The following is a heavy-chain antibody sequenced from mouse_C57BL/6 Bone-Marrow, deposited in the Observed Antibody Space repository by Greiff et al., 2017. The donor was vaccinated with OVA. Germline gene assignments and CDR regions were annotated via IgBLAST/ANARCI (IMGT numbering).Heavy chain of an antibody. V-gene: IGHV1-85*01. J-gene: IGHJ4*01. CDR1: GYTFTSYD. Sequence: VQLQQSGPELVKPGASVKLSCKASGYTFTSYDINWVQQRPGQGLEWIGWIYPRDGSTKYNEKFKGKATLTVDTSSSTAYMELHGLTSEDSAVYFCARYSNYRVYYYAMDYWGQGTSVTVSS. D-gene: IGHD2-5*01. CDR2: IYPRDGST. CDR3: ARYSNYRVYYYAMDY.